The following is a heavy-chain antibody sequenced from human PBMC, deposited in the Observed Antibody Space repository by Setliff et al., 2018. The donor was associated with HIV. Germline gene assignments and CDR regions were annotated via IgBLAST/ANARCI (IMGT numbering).Heavy chain of an antibody. J-gene: IGHJ6*03. CDR1: GYTFTDYY. Sequence: ASVKVSCKSSGYTFTDYYIHWVQQAPGKGLEWMGRVDPEDGETIYAERFQGRVTITADTSTDTSYMELSSLRSEDTAVYYCATGAETYSSSWEAYYMDVWGKGTTVTVSS. CDR2: VDPEDGET. CDR3: ATGAETYSSSWEAYYMDV. D-gene: IGHD6-13*01. V-gene: IGHV1-69-2*01.